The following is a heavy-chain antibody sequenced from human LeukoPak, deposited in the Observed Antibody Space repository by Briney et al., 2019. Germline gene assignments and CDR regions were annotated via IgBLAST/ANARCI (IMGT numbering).Heavy chain of an antibody. D-gene: IGHD6-19*01. CDR1: GSTFSSYA. V-gene: IGHV3-23*01. CDR2: ISGSGGST. J-gene: IGHJ4*02. Sequence: PGGSLRLSCAASGSTFSSYAMSWVRQAPGKGLEWVSAISGSGGSTYYADSVKGRFTISRDNAKNTLYLQMNSLRAEDTAVYYCARDLYSSGWYVPYWGQGTLVTVSS. CDR3: ARDLYSSGWYVPY.